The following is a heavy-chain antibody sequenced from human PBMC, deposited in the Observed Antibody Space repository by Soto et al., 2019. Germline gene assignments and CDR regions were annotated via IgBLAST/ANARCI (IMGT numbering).Heavy chain of an antibody. J-gene: IGHJ4*02. D-gene: IGHD2-2*01. V-gene: IGHV3-48*01. Sequence: PGGSLRLSCAASGFTFSSYSMNWVRQAPGKGLEWVSYISSSSSTIYYADSVKGRFTISRDNAKNSLYLQMNSLRAEDTAVYYCARGCSSTSCYAGENDYWGQGTLVTVSS. CDR3: ARGCSSTSCYAGENDY. CDR1: GFTFSSYS. CDR2: ISSSSSTI.